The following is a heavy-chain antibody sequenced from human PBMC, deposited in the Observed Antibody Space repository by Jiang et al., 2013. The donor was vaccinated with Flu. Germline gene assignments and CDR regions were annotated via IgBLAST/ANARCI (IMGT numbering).Heavy chain of an antibody. CDR3: ARVGMGRFDP. CDR2: IYTSGST. J-gene: IGHJ5*02. V-gene: IGHV4-61*02. D-gene: IGHD6-13*01. Sequence: PGLVKPSQTLSLTCTVSGGSISSGSYYWSWIRQPAGKGLEWIGRIYTSGSTNYNPSLKSRVTISVDTSKNQFSLKLSSVTAADTAVYYCARVGMGRFDPWGQGTLVTVSS. CDR1: GGSISSGSYY.